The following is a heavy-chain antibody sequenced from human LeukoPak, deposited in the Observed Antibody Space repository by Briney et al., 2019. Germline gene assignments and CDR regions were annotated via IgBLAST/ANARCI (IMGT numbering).Heavy chain of an antibody. J-gene: IGHJ4*02. CDR1: GGSISSYY. CDR3: AMSGNTAGTDTNY. Sequence: PSETLSLTCTVSGGSISSYYWSWIRQPPGKGLEWIGYIYYSGSTNYNPSPKSRVTISVDTSKNQFSLKLSSVTAADTAVYYCAMSGNTAGTDTNYWGQGTLVTVSS. CDR2: IYYSGST. D-gene: IGHD6-19*01. V-gene: IGHV4-59*01.